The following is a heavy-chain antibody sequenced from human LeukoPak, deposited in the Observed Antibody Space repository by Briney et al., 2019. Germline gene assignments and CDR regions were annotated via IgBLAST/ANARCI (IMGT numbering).Heavy chain of an antibody. CDR3: ARGGYGDYVAEGDY. J-gene: IGHJ4*02. Sequence: ASVKVSCKASGYTFTSYNIHWVRQAPGQGLEWMGMINPGGSSTTYAQKFQDRVTMTRDTSTSTVYMELSNLRSEDTAVYYCARGGYGDYVAEGDYWGQGTLVTVSS. CDR1: GYTFTSYN. V-gene: IGHV1-46*01. CDR2: INPGGSST. D-gene: IGHD4-17*01.